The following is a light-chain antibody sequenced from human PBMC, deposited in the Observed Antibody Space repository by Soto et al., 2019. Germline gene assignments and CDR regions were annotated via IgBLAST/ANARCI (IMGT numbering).Light chain of an antibody. V-gene: IGKV3-20*01. CDR1: QSVSSSY. Sequence: EIVLTQSPGTLSLSPGERATLSCRASQSVSSSYLAWYQQKPGQAPRLLIYGASSRATGIPDRFSGSGSGTDFTLTISGLEPEDYAVYYCQQYSSSPRVTCGGGPEVEIK. CDR3: QQYSSSPRVT. CDR2: GAS. J-gene: IGKJ4*01.